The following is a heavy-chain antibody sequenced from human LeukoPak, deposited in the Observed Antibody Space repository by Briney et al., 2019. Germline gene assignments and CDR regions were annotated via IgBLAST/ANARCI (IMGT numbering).Heavy chain of an antibody. Sequence: PGGSLRLSCAASGFTFSSYWMSWVRQAPGKGLEWVANIKQDGSEKYYVDSVKGRFTISRDNAKNSLYLQMNSLRAEDTAVYYCARDGSPYSSGWSDYWGQGTLVTVSS. J-gene: IGHJ4*02. CDR3: ARDGSPYSSGWSDY. CDR1: GFTFSSYW. CDR2: IKQDGSEK. D-gene: IGHD6-19*01. V-gene: IGHV3-7*01.